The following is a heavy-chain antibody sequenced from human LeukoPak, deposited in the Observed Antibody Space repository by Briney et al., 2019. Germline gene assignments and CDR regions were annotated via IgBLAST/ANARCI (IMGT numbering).Heavy chain of an antibody. CDR2: ISWNSGSI. Sequence: PGGSLRLSCAGSGFIFNNYAMHWVRQPPGKGLEWVSGISWNSGSIDYADSVKGRFTISRDNAKNSLYLQMNSLRAEDTAVYYCAGSLDFDYWGQGTLVTVSS. D-gene: IGHD1-1*01. CDR3: AGSLDFDY. CDR1: GFIFNNYA. V-gene: IGHV3-9*01. J-gene: IGHJ4*02.